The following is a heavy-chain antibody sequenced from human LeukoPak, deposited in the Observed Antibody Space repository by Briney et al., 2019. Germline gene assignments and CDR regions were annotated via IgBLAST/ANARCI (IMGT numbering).Heavy chain of an antibody. CDR2: INSDGSST. V-gene: IGHV3-74*01. CDR3: ARDIYSSGWYEGFDY. J-gene: IGHJ4*02. Sequence: GGSLRLSCAASGFTFSTYWMHWVRQAPGKGLVWVSRINSDGSSTSYADSVKGRFTISRDNAKNTLYLQMNSLRAEDTAVYYCARDIYSSGWYEGFDYWGQGTLVTVSS. CDR1: GFTFSTYW. D-gene: IGHD6-19*01.